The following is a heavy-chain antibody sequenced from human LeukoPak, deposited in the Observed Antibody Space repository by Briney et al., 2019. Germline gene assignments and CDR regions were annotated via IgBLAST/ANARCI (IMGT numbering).Heavy chain of an antibody. CDR1: GGSISSSSYY. Sequence: PSETLSLTCTVSGGSISSSSYYWGWIRQPPGEGLEWIGSIYYSGSTYYNPSLKSRVTISVDTSKNQFSLKLSSVTAADTAVYYCARLGITMVRGVIGERNWFDPWGQGTLVTVSS. V-gene: IGHV4-39*01. J-gene: IGHJ5*02. CDR2: IYYSGST. D-gene: IGHD3-10*01. CDR3: ARLGITMVRGVIGERNWFDP.